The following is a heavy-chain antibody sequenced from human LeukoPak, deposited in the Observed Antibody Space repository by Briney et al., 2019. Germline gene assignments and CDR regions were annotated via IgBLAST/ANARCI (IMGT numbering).Heavy chain of an antibody. CDR1: GFTFSSYG. CDR2: IRYDGSNK. V-gene: IGHV3-30*02. D-gene: IGHD5-12*01. J-gene: IGHJ4*02. Sequence: GGSLRLSCAASGFTFSSYGMHWVRQAPGKGLERVAFIRYDGSNKYYADSVKGRFTISRDNAKNSLYLQMNRLRAEDTAVYYCARDIGYGDYWGQGTLVTVSS. CDR3: ARDIGYGDY.